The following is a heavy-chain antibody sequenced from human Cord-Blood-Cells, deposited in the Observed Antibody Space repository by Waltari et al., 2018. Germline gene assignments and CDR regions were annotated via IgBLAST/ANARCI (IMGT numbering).Heavy chain of an antibody. Sequence: QVQLVQSGAEVKKPWASVKVSCKASGYTFTGYYMHWVRQAPGQGLEWMGWINPNSGGTNYAQKFQGWVTMTRDTSISTAYMELSRLRSDDTAVYYCARESHSSGYYFDYWGQGTLVTVSS. V-gene: IGHV1-2*04. J-gene: IGHJ4*02. CDR1: GYTFTGYY. D-gene: IGHD3-22*01. CDR2: INPNSGGT. CDR3: ARESHSSGYYFDY.